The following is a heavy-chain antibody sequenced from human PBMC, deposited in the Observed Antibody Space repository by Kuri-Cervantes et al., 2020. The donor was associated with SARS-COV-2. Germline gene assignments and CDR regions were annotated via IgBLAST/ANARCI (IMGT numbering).Heavy chain of an antibody. D-gene: IGHD2-8*01. V-gene: IGHV4-38-2*01. J-gene: IGHJ4*02. CDR2: IYHSGST. CDR3: ARGWYAPGYFGY. CDR1: GYSISSGYY. Sequence: GSLRLSCAVSGYSISSGYYWGWIRQPPGKGLEWIGSIYHSGSTYYNPSLKSRVTISVDTSKNQSSLKLSSVTAADTAVYYCARGWYAPGYFGYWGQGTLVTVSS.